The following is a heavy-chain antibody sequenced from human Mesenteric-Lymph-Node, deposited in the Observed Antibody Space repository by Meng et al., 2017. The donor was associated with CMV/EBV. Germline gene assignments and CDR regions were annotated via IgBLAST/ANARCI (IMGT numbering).Heavy chain of an antibody. CDR2: ISYDGSDK. J-gene: IGHJ6*02. V-gene: IGHV3-30*04. D-gene: IGHD2-2*02. CDR3: ARDLETGGPLLYPYYFYYAMDV. CDR1: GFTFSSYA. Sequence: GESLKISCAASGFTFSSYAMHWVRQAPGKGLEWVAVISYDGSDKYYADSVKGRFTISRDNSKNTLYLQMNSLRSDDTAVYYCARDLETGGPLLYPYYFYYAMDVWGQGTTVTVSS.